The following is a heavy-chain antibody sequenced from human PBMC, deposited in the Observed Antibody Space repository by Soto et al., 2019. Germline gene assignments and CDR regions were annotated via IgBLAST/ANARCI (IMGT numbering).Heavy chain of an antibody. V-gene: IGHV3-33*01. J-gene: IGHJ6*02. Sequence: QVQLVESGGGVVQPGRSLRLSCAASGFTFSSYGMHWVRQAPGKGLEWVALVWYDGGNKYYADSVKGRFTISRDNSKNTLHLQMISLRDEDTAVYYCVRAAGYSGNDYVYYYGMDVWGQGTTVTVSS. CDR1: GFTFSSYG. D-gene: IGHD5-12*01. CDR2: VWYDGGNK. CDR3: VRAAGYSGNDYVYYYGMDV.